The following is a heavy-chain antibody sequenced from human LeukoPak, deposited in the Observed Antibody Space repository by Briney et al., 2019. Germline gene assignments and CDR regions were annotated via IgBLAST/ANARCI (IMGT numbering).Heavy chain of an antibody. CDR1: RGTFTSYT. V-gene: IGHV1-69*01. CDR3: ARGIHCTTGVCYTGESWFDP. J-gene: IGHJ5*02. D-gene: IGHD2-8*01. CDR2: IIPIFGTA. Sequence: SVKVSCKASRGTFTSYTISWVRQAPGQGVGGMGGIIPIFGTANYAQKFQGRVTITADESTSTAYMELGSRRSEETAMYCCARGIHCTTGVCYTGESWFDPWGQGTLVTVSS.